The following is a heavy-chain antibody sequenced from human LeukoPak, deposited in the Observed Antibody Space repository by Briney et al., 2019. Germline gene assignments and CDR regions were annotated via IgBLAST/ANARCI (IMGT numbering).Heavy chain of an antibody. CDR2: INHSGST. CDR3: ARERGITMVRGVISPV. V-gene: IGHV4-34*01. Sequence: PSETLSLTCAVYGGSFSGYYWSWIRQPPGKGLEWIGEINHSGSTNYNPSLKSRVTISVDTSKNQFSLKLSSVTAADTAVYYCARERGITMVRGVISPVWGKGTTVTVPS. D-gene: IGHD3-10*01. CDR1: GGSFSGYY. J-gene: IGHJ6*04.